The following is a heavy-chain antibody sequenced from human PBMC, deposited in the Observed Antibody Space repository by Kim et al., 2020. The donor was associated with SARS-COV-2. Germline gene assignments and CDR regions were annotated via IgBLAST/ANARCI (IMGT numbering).Heavy chain of an antibody. D-gene: IGHD3-16*01. V-gene: IGHV1-69*13. Sequence: SVKVSCKASGGTFSSYAISWVRQAPGQGLEWMGGIIPIFGTANYAQKFQGRVTITADESTSTAYMELSSLRSEDTAVYYCARDTGTPYDLNAFDIWGQGTMVTVSS. CDR2: IIPIFGTA. CDR3: ARDTGTPYDLNAFDI. J-gene: IGHJ3*02. CDR1: GGTFSSYA.